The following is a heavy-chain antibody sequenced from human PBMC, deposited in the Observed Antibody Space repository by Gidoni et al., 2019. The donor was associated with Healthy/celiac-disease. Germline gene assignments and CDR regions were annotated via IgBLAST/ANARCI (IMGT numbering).Heavy chain of an antibody. V-gene: IGHV4-34*01. Sequence: QVQLQQWGAGLLKPSETLSLTCAVYGGAFSGYYWSWIRQPPGKGLGWIGEINHSGSTNYNPSLKSRVTISVDTSKNQFSLKLSSVTAADTAVYYCARRCEWELLCPAFDYWGQGTLVTVSS. D-gene: IGHD1-26*01. CDR3: ARRCEWELLCPAFDY. J-gene: IGHJ4*02. CDR2: INHSGST. CDR1: GGAFSGYY.